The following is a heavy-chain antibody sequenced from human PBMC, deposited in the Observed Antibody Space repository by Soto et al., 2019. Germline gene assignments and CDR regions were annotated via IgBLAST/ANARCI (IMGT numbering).Heavy chain of an antibody. Sequence: SQTLSLTCAISGDSVSSNSTTWDWIRQSPSRGLEWLGRTYYRSKWYNDYAVSVKGRITINPDTSNNQLSLHLNSVTPDATPVYDWGTPVINNFFAPWGQATLVT. D-gene: IGHD4-4*01. J-gene: IGHJ5*02. CDR2: TYYRSKWYN. CDR3: GTPVINNFFAP. V-gene: IGHV6-1*01. CDR1: GDSVSSNSTT.